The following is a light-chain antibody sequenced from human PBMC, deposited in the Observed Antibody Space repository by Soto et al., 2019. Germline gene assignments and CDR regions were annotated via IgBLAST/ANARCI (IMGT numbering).Light chain of an antibody. J-gene: IGKJ1*01. CDR2: GAS. Sequence: EIVLTQSPGTLSLSPGERATLSCRASQSVSSSYLAWYQQKPGQAPRLLIYGASRRATGIPDRFSGSGSGTDFTLTISRLEPEDYAVYYCQQYGSSLWWTFGQGTKVEIK. V-gene: IGKV3-20*01. CDR3: QQYGSSLWWT. CDR1: QSVSSSY.